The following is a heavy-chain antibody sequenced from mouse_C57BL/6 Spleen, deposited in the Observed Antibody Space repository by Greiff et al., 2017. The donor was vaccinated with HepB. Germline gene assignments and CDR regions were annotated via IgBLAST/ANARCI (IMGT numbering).Heavy chain of an antibody. CDR1: GYAFSSSW. D-gene: IGHD3-3*01. V-gene: IGHV1-82*01. CDR2: IYPGDGDT. CDR3: ERKGLGFDY. Sequence: VQLQQSGPELVKPGASVKISCKASGYAFSSSWMNWVKQRPGKGLEWIGRIYPGDGDTNYNGKFKGKATLTADKSSSTAYMQLSSLTSEDSAVYFCERKGLGFDYWGQGTTHTVSS. J-gene: IGHJ2*01.